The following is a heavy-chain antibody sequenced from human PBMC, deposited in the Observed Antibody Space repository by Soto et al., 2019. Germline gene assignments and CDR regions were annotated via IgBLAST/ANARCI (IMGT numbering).Heavy chain of an antibody. CDR3: ARRLTDLSFFDY. Sequence: QVQLQESGPGLVKPSQTLALTCTVSGGSISIGGYYWSGIRQHPGKGLEWSGYIYYSGSTYYNPSLKSRGTISVDTSKHQFSPKLSSVTAADTAVYYCARRLTDLSFFDYWGQGTLVTVSS. D-gene: IGHD2-21*02. CDR2: IYYSGST. V-gene: IGHV4-31*03. CDR1: GGSISIGGYY. J-gene: IGHJ4*02.